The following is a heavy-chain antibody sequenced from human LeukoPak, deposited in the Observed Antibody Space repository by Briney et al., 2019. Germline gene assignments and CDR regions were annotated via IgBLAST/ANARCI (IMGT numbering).Heavy chain of an antibody. CDR2: IRYDGSNK. Sequence: GGSLRLSCAASGFTFDDYAMHWVRQASGKGLEWVAFIRYDGSNKYYADSVKGRFTISRDNSKNTLYLQMNSLRAEDTAVYYCAKALRYFDWLPTTFDYWGQGTLVTVSS. CDR1: GFTFDDYA. J-gene: IGHJ4*02. D-gene: IGHD3-9*01. CDR3: AKALRYFDWLPTTFDY. V-gene: IGHV3-30*02.